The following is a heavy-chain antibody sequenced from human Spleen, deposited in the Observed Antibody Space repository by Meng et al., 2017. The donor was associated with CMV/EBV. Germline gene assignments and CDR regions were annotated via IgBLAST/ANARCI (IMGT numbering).Heavy chain of an antibody. D-gene: IGHD5-12*01. J-gene: IGHJ6*02. CDR2: ISTSSAFI. CDR1: GFTFSPYA. Sequence: ETLSLTCAASGFTFSPYAMNWVRQAPGKGLEWVSSISTSSAFIYYADSVKGRFTISRDNAKNSLYLQMNSLRAEDMALYYCAKGRGTSVHYYAMDVWGQGTTVTVSS. V-gene: IGHV3-21*04. CDR3: AKGRGTSVHYYAMDV.